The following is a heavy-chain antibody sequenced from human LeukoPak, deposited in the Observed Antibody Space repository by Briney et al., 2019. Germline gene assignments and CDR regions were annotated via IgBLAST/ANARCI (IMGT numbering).Heavy chain of an antibody. V-gene: IGHV3-15*01. CDR1: GFTFSNAW. Sequence: GGSLRLSCAASGFTFSNAWMSWVRQAPGKGLEWVGRIKSKTDGGTTDYAAPVKGRFTISRDDSKNTLYLQMNSLKTEDTAVYYCTTEPSPTVVGYYYYGMDVWGQGTTVTVSS. D-gene: IGHD4-23*01. CDR2: IKSKTDGGTT. CDR3: TTEPSPTVVGYYYYGMDV. J-gene: IGHJ6*02.